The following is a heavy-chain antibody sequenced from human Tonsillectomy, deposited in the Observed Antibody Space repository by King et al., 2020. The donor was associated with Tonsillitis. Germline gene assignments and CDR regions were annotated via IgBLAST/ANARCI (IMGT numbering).Heavy chain of an antibody. J-gene: IGHJ4*02. CDR2: IYYSGST. D-gene: IGHD5-12*01. CDR3: ARGAVGYSGYDWVY. CDR1: GGSISNYF. V-gene: IGHV4-59*01. Sequence: VQLQESGPGLVKPSETLSLTCTVSGGSISNYFWSWIRQPAGKGLEWIGYIYYSGSTNYNPSLKSRVTISVDTSKNQFSLKLSSVTAADTAVYYCARGAVGYSGYDWVYWGQGTLVTVSS.